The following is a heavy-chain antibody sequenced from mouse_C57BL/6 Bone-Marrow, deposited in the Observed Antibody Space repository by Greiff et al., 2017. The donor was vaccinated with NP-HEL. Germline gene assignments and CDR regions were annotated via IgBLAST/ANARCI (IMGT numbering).Heavy chain of an antibody. Sequence: VQLKESVAELVRPGASVKLSCTASGFNIKNTYMHWVKQRPEQGLEWIGRIDPANGNTKYAPKFQGKATITADTSSNTAYLQLSSLTSEDTAIYYCARWELGQLAWFAYWGQGTLVTVSA. CDR2: IDPANGNT. J-gene: IGHJ3*01. CDR1: GFNIKNTY. CDR3: ARWELGQLAWFAY. D-gene: IGHD4-1*01. V-gene: IGHV14-3*01.